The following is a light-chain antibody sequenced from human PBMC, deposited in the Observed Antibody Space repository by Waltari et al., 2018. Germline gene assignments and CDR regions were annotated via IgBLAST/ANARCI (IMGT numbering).Light chain of an antibody. CDR1: QSVSSN. Sequence: EIVMTQSPATLSVSPGERATLSCRASQSVSSNLAWYQQKPGQAPRLLIYGASTRATGIQARFSGSGSGTEFTLTISSMQSEDFAVYYCQQYNNWPPEYTFGQGTKLEIK. CDR2: GAS. J-gene: IGKJ2*01. V-gene: IGKV3-15*01. CDR3: QQYNNWPPEYT.